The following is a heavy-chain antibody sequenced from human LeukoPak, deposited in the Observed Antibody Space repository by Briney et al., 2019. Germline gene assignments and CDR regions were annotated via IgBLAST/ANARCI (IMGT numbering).Heavy chain of an antibody. Sequence: GGSLRLSCAASGFTFSSYAMHWVRQAPGKGLEWVAVISYDGSNKYYADSVKGRFTISRDNSKNTLYLQMNSLRAEDTAVYYCARDRRLGGYHYFDYWGQGTLVTVSS. CDR2: ISYDGSNK. D-gene: IGHD3-16*01. CDR1: GFTFSSYA. V-gene: IGHV3-30-3*01. CDR3: ARDRRLGGYHYFDY. J-gene: IGHJ4*02.